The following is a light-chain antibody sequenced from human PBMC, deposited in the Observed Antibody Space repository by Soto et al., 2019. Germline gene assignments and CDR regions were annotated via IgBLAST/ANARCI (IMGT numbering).Light chain of an antibody. V-gene: IGKV3-11*01. CDR3: QLSQQRSSWPPIA. CDR2: DAS. Sequence: DIVLTQSPATLSLSPGNRVTLSCRANERISHSLAWYQQKPGQAPRILIYDASFRATGIPERFSGSGSGTNFTTSISSLESEDFAVYYCQLSQQRSSWPPIAFGQGTRLEIK. J-gene: IGKJ5*01. CDR1: ERISHS.